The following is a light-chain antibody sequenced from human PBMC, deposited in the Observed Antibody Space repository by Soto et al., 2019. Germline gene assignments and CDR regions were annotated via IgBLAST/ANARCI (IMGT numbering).Light chain of an antibody. CDR1: SSNIGAEYD. CDR3: CSKTSSITYV. CDR2: GDN. V-gene: IGLV1-40*01. Sequence: QSVLTQPPSVSGAPGQRVAISCTGSSSNIGAEYDVHWYQQLPGTAPKRLIYGDNNRPSGVPDRFSGSKSGNTASLTISGLQADDEADYYCCSKTSSITYVFGSGTKVTVL. J-gene: IGLJ1*01.